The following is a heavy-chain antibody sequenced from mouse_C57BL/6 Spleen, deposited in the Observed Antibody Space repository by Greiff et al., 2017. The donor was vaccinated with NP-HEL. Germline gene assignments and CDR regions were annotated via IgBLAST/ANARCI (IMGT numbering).Heavy chain of an antibody. Sequence: QVQLKESGAELVRPGASVKLSCKASGYTFTDYYINWVKQRPGQGLEWIARIYPGSGNTYYNEKFKGKATLTAEKSSSTAYMQLSSLTSEDSAVYFCARIYGSRNWYFEVWGTGTTVTVAS. V-gene: IGHV1-76*01. D-gene: IGHD1-1*01. CDR1: GYTFTDYY. CDR3: ARIYGSRNWYFEV. J-gene: IGHJ1*03. CDR2: IYPGSGNT.